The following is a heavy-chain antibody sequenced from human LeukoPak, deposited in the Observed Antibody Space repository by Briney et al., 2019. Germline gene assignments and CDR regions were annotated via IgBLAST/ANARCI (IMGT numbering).Heavy chain of an antibody. D-gene: IGHD6-13*01. Sequence: GSLRLSCAASGFTFDDYGMSWVRQAPGKGLEWVSAINWNGGSTGYADSLKGRFTISRDNAKNSLYLQMNSLRAEDTALYYCARSSTGMAAAGSFDYWGQGTLVTVSS. V-gene: IGHV3-20*04. J-gene: IGHJ4*02. CDR3: ARSSTGMAAAGSFDY. CDR2: INWNGGST. CDR1: GFTFDDYG.